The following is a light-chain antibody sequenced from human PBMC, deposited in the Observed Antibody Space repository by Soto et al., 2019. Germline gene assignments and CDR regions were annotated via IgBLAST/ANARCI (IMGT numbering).Light chain of an antibody. V-gene: IGLV2-14*03. Sequence: QSALTQPTSVSGSPGQSITISCTGNHNDIGTYDYVSWYQQHPGRAPRLLIHGVTTRPSGISGRFSASKSGLTASLTISGLQPEDEADYYCSSYTISNTLPFVFGTGTKVTVL. CDR3: SSYTISNTLPFV. CDR2: GVT. J-gene: IGLJ1*01. CDR1: HNDIGTYDY.